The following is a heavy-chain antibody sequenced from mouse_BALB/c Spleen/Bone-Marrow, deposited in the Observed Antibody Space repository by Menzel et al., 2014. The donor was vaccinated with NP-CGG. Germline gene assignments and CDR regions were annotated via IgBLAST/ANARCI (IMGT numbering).Heavy chain of an antibody. CDR3: SLLGDY. CDR2: INPYNGGT. J-gene: IGHJ2*01. D-gene: IGHD1-1*01. CDR1: GYTFTRYY. V-gene: IGHV1-53*01. Sequence: QVQLQQSGAELVKPGASVKLSCKASGYTFTRYYMYWVKQRPGRGLEWIGGINPYNGGTHFNEKFKSKATLTVDKSSSTAYMQLNSLTSEDSAVYYCSLLGDYWGQGTTLTVSS.